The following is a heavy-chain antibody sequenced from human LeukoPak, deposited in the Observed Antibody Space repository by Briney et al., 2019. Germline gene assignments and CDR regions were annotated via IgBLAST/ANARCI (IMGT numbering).Heavy chain of an antibody. Sequence: GGSLRLSCAASGFTFSSYSMNWVRQAPGKGLEWVSPISSSSSYIYYADSVKGRFTISRDNAKNSLYLQMNSLRAEDTAVYYCARAGLLWFGECWFDPWGQGTLVTVSS. CDR2: ISSSSSYI. V-gene: IGHV3-21*01. J-gene: IGHJ5*02. D-gene: IGHD3-10*01. CDR3: ARAGLLWFGECWFDP. CDR1: GFTFSSYS.